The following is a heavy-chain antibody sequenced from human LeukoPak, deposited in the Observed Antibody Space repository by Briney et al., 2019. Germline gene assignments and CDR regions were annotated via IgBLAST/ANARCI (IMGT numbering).Heavy chain of an antibody. CDR2: ISSSGSTI. Sequence: GGPLLFPSAASGFTFSDYYMSWIRQAPGKGLEWVSYISSSGSTIYYADSVKGRFTISRDNAKNSLYLQMNSLRAEDTAVYYCARSIMITFGGVIVPWFDPWGQGTLVTVSS. CDR3: ARSIMITFGGVIVPWFDP. D-gene: IGHD3-16*02. V-gene: IGHV3-11*04. CDR1: GFTFSDYY. J-gene: IGHJ5*02.